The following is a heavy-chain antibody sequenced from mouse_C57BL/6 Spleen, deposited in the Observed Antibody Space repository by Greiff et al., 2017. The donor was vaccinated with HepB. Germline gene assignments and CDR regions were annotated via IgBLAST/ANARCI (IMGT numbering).Heavy chain of an antibody. D-gene: IGHD1-1*01. CDR1: GYTFTSYG. CDR3: ARRVYYGSSYPYFDY. CDR2: IYPRSGNT. V-gene: IGHV1-81*01. Sequence: VQLVESGAELARPGASVKLSCKASGYTFTSYGISWVKQRTGQGLEWIGEIYPRSGNTYYNEKVKGKATLTADKSSSTAYMELRSLTSEDSAVYFCARRVYYGSSYPYFDYWGQGTTLTVSS. J-gene: IGHJ2*01.